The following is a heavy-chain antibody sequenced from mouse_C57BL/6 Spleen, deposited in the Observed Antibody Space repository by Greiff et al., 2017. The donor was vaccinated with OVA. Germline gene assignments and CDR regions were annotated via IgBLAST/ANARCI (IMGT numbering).Heavy chain of an antibody. Sequence: DVQLVESGGGLVQPGGSLSLSCAASGFTFTDYYMSWVRQPPGKALEWLGFIRNKANGYTTEYSASVKGRFTISRDNSQSILYLQMNALRAEYSATSYCARYGTVSYAMDYWGQGTSVTVSS. CDR3: ARYGTVSYAMDY. CDR1: GFTFTDYY. V-gene: IGHV7-3*01. J-gene: IGHJ4*01. D-gene: IGHD1-1*01. CDR2: IRNKANGYTT.